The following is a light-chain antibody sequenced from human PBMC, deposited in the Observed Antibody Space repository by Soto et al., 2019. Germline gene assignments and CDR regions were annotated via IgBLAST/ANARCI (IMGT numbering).Light chain of an antibody. CDR3: SSQAGSDSLMV. J-gene: IGLJ2*01. V-gene: IGLV2-8*01. CDR2: GVS. CDR1: SSDIGTFSS. Sequence: QSALTQPPSASGSPGQSVTISCTGTSSDIGTFSSISWYQQYPGKAPKLMTFGVSQRPSGVPDRFSGSKSANTASLTVSGLQDEDEAEYYCSSQAGSDSLMVFGGGTKLTVL.